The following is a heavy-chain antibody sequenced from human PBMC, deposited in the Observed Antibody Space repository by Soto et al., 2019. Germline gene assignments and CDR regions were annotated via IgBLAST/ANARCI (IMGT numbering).Heavy chain of an antibody. CDR1: GTFSSYA. CDR3: ARGIYGVGYGMDV. CDR2: IIPIFGTA. J-gene: IGHJ6*02. Sequence: GTFSSYAISWVRQAPGQGLEWMGGIIPIFGTANYAQKFQGRVTITADESTSTAYMELSSLRSEDTAVYYCARGIYGVGYGMDVWGQGTTVTVSS. D-gene: IGHD4-17*01. V-gene: IGHV1-69*01.